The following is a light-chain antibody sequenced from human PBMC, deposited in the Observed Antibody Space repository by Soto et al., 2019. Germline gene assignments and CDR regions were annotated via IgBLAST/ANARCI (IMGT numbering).Light chain of an antibody. CDR1: QSISDT. V-gene: IGKV3-15*01. CDR2: SAS. Sequence: EIVMTQSPATLSVSPLVIATLSCRASQSISDTLAWYQQKPGQAPRLLIYSASRGATGIPARFSGSGSGTEFTLTISSLQSEDFAVYYCQQYNNWPPVTFGPGTKVDIK. CDR3: QQYNNWPPVT. J-gene: IGKJ3*01.